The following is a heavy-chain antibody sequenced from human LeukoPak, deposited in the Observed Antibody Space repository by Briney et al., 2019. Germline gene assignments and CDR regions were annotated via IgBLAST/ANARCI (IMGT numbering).Heavy chain of an antibody. CDR1: GYSISSGYY. V-gene: IGHV4-38-2*01. Sequence: SETLSLTCAVSGYSISSGYYWGWIRQPPGKGLEWIGSIYHSGSTYYNPSLKSRVTISVDTSKIQFSLKLSSVTAADTAVYYCARVNPPAAIFLRPSNWFDPWGQGTLVTVSS. D-gene: IGHD2-2*01. J-gene: IGHJ5*02. CDR3: ARVNPPAAIFLRPSNWFDP. CDR2: IYHSGST.